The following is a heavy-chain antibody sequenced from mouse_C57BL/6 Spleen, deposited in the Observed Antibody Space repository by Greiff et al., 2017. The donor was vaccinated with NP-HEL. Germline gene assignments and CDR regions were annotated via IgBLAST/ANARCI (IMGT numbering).Heavy chain of an antibody. Sequence: QVQLQQPGTELVKPGASVKLSCKASGYTFTSYWMHWVKQRPGQGLEWIGNINPSNGGTNYNEKFKSKATLNVDKSSTTAYMQISSLPSDDAAVYYCSPTYGSSLFDYWGQGTTLTVSS. CDR3: SPTYGSSLFDY. V-gene: IGHV1-53*01. D-gene: IGHD1-1*01. CDR1: GYTFTSYW. J-gene: IGHJ2*01. CDR2: INPSNGGT.